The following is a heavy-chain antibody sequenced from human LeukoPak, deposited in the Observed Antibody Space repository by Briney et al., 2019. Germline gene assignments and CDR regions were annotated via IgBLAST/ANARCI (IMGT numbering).Heavy chain of an antibody. J-gene: IGHJ3*02. Sequence: SETLSLTCTVSGGSISSSSYYWGWIRQPPGKGLEWIGSIYYSGSTYYNPSLKSRVTISVDTSKNQFSLKLSSVTAADTAVYYCARESGRVADDAFDIWGQGTMVTVSS. D-gene: IGHD6-19*01. V-gene: IGHV4-39*07. CDR2: IYYSGST. CDR1: GGSISSSSYY. CDR3: ARESGRVADDAFDI.